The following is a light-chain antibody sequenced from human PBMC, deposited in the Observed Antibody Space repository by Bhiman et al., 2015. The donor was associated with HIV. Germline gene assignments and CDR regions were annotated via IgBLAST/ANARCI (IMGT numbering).Light chain of an antibody. CDR1: SSDVGGYNY. Sequence: QSALTQPPSASGSPGQSVTISCTGTSSDVGGYNYVSWYQQHPGKAPKLIIYEVTKRPSGVPDRFSGSKSGSSASLAISGLRSEDEGDYYCAAWDDSLSGYVFGGGTKVTVL. J-gene: IGLJ1*01. CDR2: EVT. CDR3: AAWDDSLSGYV. V-gene: IGLV2-8*01.